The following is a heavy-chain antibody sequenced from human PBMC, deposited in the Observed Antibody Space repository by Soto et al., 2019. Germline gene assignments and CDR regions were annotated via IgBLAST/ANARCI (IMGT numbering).Heavy chain of an antibody. Sequence: ESGGGVVQPGRSLRLSCAASGFTFSSYGMHWVRQAPGKGLEWVAVIWYDGSNKYYADSVKGRFTISRDNSKNTLYLQMNSVRAEDTAVYYCARDLAGYFDYWGQGTLVTVSS. J-gene: IGHJ4*02. CDR2: IWYDGSNK. V-gene: IGHV3-33*01. CDR3: ARDLAGYFDY. CDR1: GFTFSSYG. D-gene: IGHD6-19*01.